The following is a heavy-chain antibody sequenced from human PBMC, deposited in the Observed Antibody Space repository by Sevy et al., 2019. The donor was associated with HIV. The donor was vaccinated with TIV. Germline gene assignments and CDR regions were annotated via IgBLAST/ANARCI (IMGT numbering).Heavy chain of an antibody. V-gene: IGHV1-2*06. CDR2: INPTSGGT. D-gene: IGHD6-19*01. J-gene: IGHJ5*02. CDR3: AGLTSGWYAWFDP. Sequence: ASVKVSCKASAYNFIGYYIHWVRQAPGQGLEWIGRINPTSGGTKYAHKFQGRVTVTIDMSVSTAYLELTRLTSDDTAIYYCAGLTSGWYAWFDPWGPGTLVTVSS. CDR1: AYNFIGYY.